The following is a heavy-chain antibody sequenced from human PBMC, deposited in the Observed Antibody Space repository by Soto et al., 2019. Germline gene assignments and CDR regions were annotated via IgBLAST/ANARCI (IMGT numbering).Heavy chain of an antibody. V-gene: IGHV4-39*01. Sequence: QLQLQESGPGLVKPSETLSLTCTVSGGSISSSSYYWGWIRQPPGKGLEWIGSIYYSGSTYYNPSLKSRVTISVDTSKNQFSLKLSSVTVADTAVYYCARRGVGATTGFDYWGQGTLVTVSS. CDR3: ARRGVGATTGFDY. CDR1: GGSISSSSYY. J-gene: IGHJ4*02. D-gene: IGHD1-26*01. CDR2: IYYSGST.